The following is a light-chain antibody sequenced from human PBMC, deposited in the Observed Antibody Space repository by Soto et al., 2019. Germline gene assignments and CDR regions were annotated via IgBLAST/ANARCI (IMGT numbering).Light chain of an antibody. J-gene: IGKJ5*01. CDR2: AAS. Sequence: IQMTQSPSSLSASVGDRFTITCMASQGIDSSFAWYQQKPGKAPKLLIYAASSLQSGVTSRFSGSGSGTDFTLTISSLQPEDFATYYCQQLHDYPITFGQGTRLEIK. V-gene: IGKV1-9*01. CDR1: QGIDSS. CDR3: QQLHDYPIT.